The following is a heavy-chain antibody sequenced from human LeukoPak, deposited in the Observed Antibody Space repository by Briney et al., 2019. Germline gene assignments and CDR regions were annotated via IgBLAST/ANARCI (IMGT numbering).Heavy chain of an antibody. D-gene: IGHD3-3*01. CDR2: IYYSGST. CDR3: ARDVAYYDFWSGYQVAFFDY. CDR1: GGSISSYY. J-gene: IGHJ4*02. Sequence: NPSETLSLTCTVSGGSISSYYWSWIRQPPGKGLEWIGYIYYSGSTNYNPSLKSRVTMSVDTSKNQFSLKLSSVTAADTAVYYCARDVAYYDFWSGYQVAFFDYWGQGTLVTVSS. V-gene: IGHV4-59*12.